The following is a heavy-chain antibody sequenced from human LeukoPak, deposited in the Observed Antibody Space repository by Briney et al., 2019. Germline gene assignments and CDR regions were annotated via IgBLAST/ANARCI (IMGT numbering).Heavy chain of an antibody. CDR3: ARRHVEYSSSSDPYYFDY. CDR2: IYYSGST. J-gene: IGHJ4*02. CDR1: GGSIGSSSYY. Sequence: PSETLSLTCTVSGGSIGSSSYYWGWIRQPPGKGLEWIGSIYYSGSTYYNPSLKSRVTISVDTSKNQFSLKLSSVTAADTAVYYCARRHVEYSSSSDPYYFDYWGQGTLVTVSS. V-gene: IGHV4-39*07. D-gene: IGHD6-6*01.